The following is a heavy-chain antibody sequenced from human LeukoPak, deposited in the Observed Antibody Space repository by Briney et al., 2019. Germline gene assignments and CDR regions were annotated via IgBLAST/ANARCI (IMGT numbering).Heavy chain of an antibody. CDR3: ASDIVGATRGAFDI. J-gene: IGHJ3*02. Sequence: GESLKISCKGSGYSFPSYWIGWVRQMPGKGLEWMGIIYPGDSDTRYSPSFQGQATISADKSISIAYLQWSSLKASDTAMYYCASDIVGATRGAFDIWGQGTMVTVSS. V-gene: IGHV5-51*01. CDR1: GYSFPSYW. D-gene: IGHD1-26*01. CDR2: IYPGDSDT.